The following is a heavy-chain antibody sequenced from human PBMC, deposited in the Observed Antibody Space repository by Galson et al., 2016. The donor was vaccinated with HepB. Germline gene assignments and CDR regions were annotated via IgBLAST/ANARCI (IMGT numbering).Heavy chain of an antibody. D-gene: IGHD3-10*01. Sequence: SLRLSCAASGFLFSDYGMHWVRQAPGKGREWVAVIAYDGTNDHYADSVRGRFTISRDNSQNTLYLQMTSLRREDTAVYYCAKPRYYYGSGNYGMDGWGQGTTVTVSS. V-gene: IGHV3-30*18. CDR2: IAYDGTND. CDR3: AKPRYYYGSGNYGMDG. J-gene: IGHJ6*02. CDR1: GFLFSDYG.